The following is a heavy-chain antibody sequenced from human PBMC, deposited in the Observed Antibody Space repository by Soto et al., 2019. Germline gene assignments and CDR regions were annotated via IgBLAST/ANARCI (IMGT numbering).Heavy chain of an antibody. CDR3: VKDRYVDY. J-gene: IGHJ4*02. Sequence: GGSLRLSCSVFGFTFSSYAMHWVRQAPGKGLQYVSSISSNGGSTYYADSVKGRFTISRDNSKNTLYLQMSSLRVEDTAVYYFVKDRYVDYWVQGTLVTVSS. CDR1: GFTFSSYA. CDR2: ISSNGGST. V-gene: IGHV3-64D*06.